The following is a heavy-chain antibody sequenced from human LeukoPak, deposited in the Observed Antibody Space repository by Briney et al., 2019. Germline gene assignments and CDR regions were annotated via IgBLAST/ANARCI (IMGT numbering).Heavy chain of an antibody. V-gene: IGHV4-30-2*01. CDR1: GGSISSGGYS. CDR3: AGSSSWYSSFSGY. Sequence: SETLSLTCAVSGGSISSGGYSWSWVRQPPGKGLEWIGEIYHSGSTNYNPSLKSRVTISVDKSKNQFSLKLSSVTAADTAVYYCAGSSSWYSSFSGYWGQGTLVTVSS. D-gene: IGHD6-13*01. CDR2: IYHSGST. J-gene: IGHJ4*02.